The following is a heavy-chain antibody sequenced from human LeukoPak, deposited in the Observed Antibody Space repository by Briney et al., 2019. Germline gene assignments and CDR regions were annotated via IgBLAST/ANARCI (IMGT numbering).Heavy chain of an antibody. CDR1: GGTFSSYA. V-gene: IGHV1-69*13. D-gene: IGHD2-2*01. J-gene: IGHJ4*02. CDR2: IIPIFGTA. CDR3: ARAASYCSSTSCYTLDY. Sequence: SVKVSCKASGGTFSSYAISWVRQAPGQGLEWMGGIIPIFGTADYAQKFQGRVTITADESTSTAYMELSSLRSEDTAVYYCARAASYCSSTSCYTLDYWGQGTLVTVSS.